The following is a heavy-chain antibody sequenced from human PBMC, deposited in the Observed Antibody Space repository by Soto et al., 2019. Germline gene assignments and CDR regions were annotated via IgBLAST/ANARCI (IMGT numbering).Heavy chain of an antibody. CDR2: IYHSGST. D-gene: IGHD2-15*01. CDR3: ASRTDYAASRGTFDY. J-gene: IGHJ4*02. Sequence: QVQLQESGPGLVKPSGTLSLTCAVSGGSISSNNWWSWVRQPPGKGLEWIGEIYHSGSTNYNPSLERLVTXLXXXSXXQCSLNLSSVTAADTAVYYCASRTDYAASRGTFDYWGQGTLVTVSS. V-gene: IGHV4-4*02. CDR1: GGSISSNNW.